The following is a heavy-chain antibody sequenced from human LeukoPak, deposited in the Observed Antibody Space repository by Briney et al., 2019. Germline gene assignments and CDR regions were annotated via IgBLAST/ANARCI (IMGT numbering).Heavy chain of an antibody. CDR2: INDSGRT. Sequence: SETLSLTCAGYGGSFSNYYWSWIRQPPGRGLEWILEINDSGRTNYNPSLMSRVTVSVDTSKNQFSLRLTSVTATDTAVYYCARRWNYGRNYYIDVWGNGATVSVSS. J-gene: IGHJ6*03. D-gene: IGHD1-7*01. CDR1: GGSFSNYY. CDR3: ARRWNYGRNYYIDV. V-gene: IGHV4-34*01.